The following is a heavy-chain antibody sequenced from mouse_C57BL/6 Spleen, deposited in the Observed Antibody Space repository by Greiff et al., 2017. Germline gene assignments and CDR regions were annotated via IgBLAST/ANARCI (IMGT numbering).Heavy chain of an antibody. D-gene: IGHD1-1*01. CDR1: GYTFTSYW. Sequence: VQLQHPGTELVKPGASVKLSCKASGYTFTSYWMHWVKQRPGQGLAWIGNINPSNGGTNYNEKFKSKATLTVDNSSSTAYMQLSSLTSEDSAVYYCARGLRSYGYFDVWGTGTTVTVSS. V-gene: IGHV1-53*01. CDR2: INPSNGGT. J-gene: IGHJ1*03. CDR3: ARGLRSYGYFDV.